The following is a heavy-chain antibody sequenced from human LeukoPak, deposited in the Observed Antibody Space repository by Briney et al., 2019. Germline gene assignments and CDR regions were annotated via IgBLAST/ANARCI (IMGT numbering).Heavy chain of an antibody. CDR1: GGSISSSSYY. J-gene: IGHJ4*02. CDR3: ARFDFIFSRRDY. D-gene: IGHD3-3*02. CDR2: IYYSGST. Sequence: PSETLSLTCTVSGGSISSSSYYWGWIRQPPGKGQEWIGSIYYSGSTYYNPSLKSRVTISVDTSKNQFSLKLSSVTASDTAVYYCARFDFIFSRRDYWGQGTLVTVSS. V-gene: IGHV4-39*01.